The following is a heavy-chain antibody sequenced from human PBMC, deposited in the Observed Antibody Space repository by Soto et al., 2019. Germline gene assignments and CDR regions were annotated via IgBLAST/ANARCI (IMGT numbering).Heavy chain of an antibody. CDR1: GFTFDDYA. Sequence: PGGSLRLSCAASGFTFDDYAMHWVRQVLGKGLEWVSSISWNSGNIGYADSVKGRFTTSRDNAKNTLYLQMNGLRADDTAVYYCAKDRGSSLYLWFDPWGQGTLVTVSS. CDR2: ISWNSGNI. J-gene: IGHJ5*02. CDR3: AKDRGSSLYLWFDP. V-gene: IGHV3-9*01. D-gene: IGHD6-13*01.